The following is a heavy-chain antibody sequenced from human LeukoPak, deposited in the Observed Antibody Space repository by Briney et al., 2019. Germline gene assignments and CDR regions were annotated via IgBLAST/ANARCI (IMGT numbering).Heavy chain of an antibody. J-gene: IGHJ1*01. Sequence: PGGSLRRSCAASGCSFSSFAMSWVRQAPGKGLEWVSPISTSGASKYYADSEKGRFTISRDNSKNTLYLQMNSLTDEATAEYHCAKDRSWGQGTLVTVSS. CDR3: AKDRS. V-gene: IGHV3-23*01. CDR1: GCSFSSFA. CDR2: ISTSGASK.